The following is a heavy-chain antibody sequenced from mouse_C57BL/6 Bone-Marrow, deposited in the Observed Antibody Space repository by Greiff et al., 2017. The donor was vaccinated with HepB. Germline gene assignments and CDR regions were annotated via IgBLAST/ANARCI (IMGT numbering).Heavy chain of an antibody. CDR3: ARYRYYGSSLYWYFDV. CDR2: IRNKANGYTT. J-gene: IGHJ1*03. Sequence: DVMLVESGGGLVQPGGSLSLSCAASGFTFTDYYMSWVRQPPGKALEWLGFIRNKANGYTTEYSASVKGRFTISRDNSQSILYLQMNALRAEDSATYYCARYRYYGSSLYWYFDVWGTGTTVTVSS. V-gene: IGHV7-3*01. D-gene: IGHD1-1*01. CDR1: GFTFTDYY.